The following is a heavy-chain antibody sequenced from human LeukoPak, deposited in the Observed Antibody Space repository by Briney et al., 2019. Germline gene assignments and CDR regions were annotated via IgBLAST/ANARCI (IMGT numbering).Heavy chain of an antibody. CDR1: GYSFTSYW. Sequence: GESLKISCKGSGYSFTSYWIGWVRQMPGKGLEWMGIIYPGDSDTRYNPSFQGQATISADKTISTALLLWSSLKASDTAMYYCASSIAVAGGDYFDYWGQGTLVTVSS. V-gene: IGHV5-51*01. CDR3: ASSIAVAGGDYFDY. D-gene: IGHD6-19*01. J-gene: IGHJ4*02. CDR2: IYPGDSDT.